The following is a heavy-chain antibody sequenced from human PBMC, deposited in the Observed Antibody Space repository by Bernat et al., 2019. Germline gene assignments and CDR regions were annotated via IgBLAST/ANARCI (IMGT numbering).Heavy chain of an antibody. J-gene: IGHJ4*02. Sequence: EVQLLDSGGGLVQPGGSLRLSCAASGFSFSNYAMTWVRQTPGKGLEWVSAIPGSGDDRIYYAESVMGRFTISRDNSKNTLYLQMNSLRAEDTAVYFCAKGLPRCTDCPWYFDYWGQGTLVTVSS. CDR2: IPGSGDDRI. V-gene: IGHV3-23*01. CDR1: GFSFSNYA. CDR3: AKGLPRCTDCPWYFDY. D-gene: IGHD2-21*02.